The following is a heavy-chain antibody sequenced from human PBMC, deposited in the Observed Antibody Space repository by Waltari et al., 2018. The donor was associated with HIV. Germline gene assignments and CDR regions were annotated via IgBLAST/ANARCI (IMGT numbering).Heavy chain of an antibody. J-gene: IGHJ4*02. CDR2: INSDGSST. V-gene: IGHV3-74*01. D-gene: IGHD4-17*01. CDR3: ARDRNGDYGHYFDY. Sequence: EVQLVESGGGLVQPGGSLRLSCAASGFTFSSYWMHWVRQAPGKGLVGVSRINSDGSSTSYADSVKGRFTISRDNAKNTLYLQMNSLRAEDTAVYYCARDRNGDYGHYFDYWGQGTLVTVSS. CDR1: GFTFSSYW.